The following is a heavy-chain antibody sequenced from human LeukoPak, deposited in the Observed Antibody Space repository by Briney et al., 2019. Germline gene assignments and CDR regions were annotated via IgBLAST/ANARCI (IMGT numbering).Heavy chain of an antibody. V-gene: IGHV1-8*02. CDR2: MSPNSGKT. D-gene: IGHD3-9*01. J-gene: IGHJ3*01. Sequence: ASVKVSCKASDYTFSSYGINWVRQATGQGLEWMGWMSPNSGKTGYAQKFQGRVTMTKNTSMSTAYMELSSLTSEDTAVYYCARGRESSKLTSGFQSFDWLSDSFDLWGQGTIVTVSS. CDR3: ARGRESSKLTSGFQSFDWLSDSFDL. CDR1: DYTFSSYG.